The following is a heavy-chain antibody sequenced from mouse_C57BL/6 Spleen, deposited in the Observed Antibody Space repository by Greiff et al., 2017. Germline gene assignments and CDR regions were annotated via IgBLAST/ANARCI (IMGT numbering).Heavy chain of an antibody. CDR1: GFTFSSYA. CDR2: ISSGGDYI. J-gene: IGHJ3*01. V-gene: IGHV5-9-1*02. D-gene: IGHD2-2*01. CDR3: KGGEGGGYYGFLFAY. Sequence: EVQLQESGEGLVKPGGSLKLSCAASGFTFSSYAMSWVRQTPEKRLEWVAYISSGGDYIYYADTVKGRFTISRDNARNTLYLQMSSLKSEDTAMYYCKGGEGGGYYGFLFAYWGQGTLVTVSA.